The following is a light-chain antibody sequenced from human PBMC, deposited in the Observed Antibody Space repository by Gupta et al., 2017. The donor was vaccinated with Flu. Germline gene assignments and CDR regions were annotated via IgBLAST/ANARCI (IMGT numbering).Light chain of an antibody. V-gene: IGKV1-33*01. CDR3: QQYDHLPIT. J-gene: IGKJ3*01. Sequence: GDRVTITCQASQDINKYLNWYQQKPGRAPKLLMYDTSNLETGVPSRFSGSGSGTEYTFTISSLQPEDIATYYCQQYDHLPITFGPGTKVDIK. CDR1: QDINKY. CDR2: DTS.